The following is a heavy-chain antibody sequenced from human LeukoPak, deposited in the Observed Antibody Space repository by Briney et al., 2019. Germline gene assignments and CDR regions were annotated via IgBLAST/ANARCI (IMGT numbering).Heavy chain of an antibody. D-gene: IGHD1-26*01. Sequence: GGSLRLSCAASGFTFDDYAMLWVRQAPGKGLEWVSGISWNSGSIGYADSVKGRFTISRDNAKNSLYLQMNSLRAEDTALYYCAKEDRGSYYLDYWGQGTLVTVSS. V-gene: IGHV3-9*01. CDR1: GFTFDDYA. CDR3: AKEDRGSYYLDY. CDR2: ISWNSGSI. J-gene: IGHJ4*02.